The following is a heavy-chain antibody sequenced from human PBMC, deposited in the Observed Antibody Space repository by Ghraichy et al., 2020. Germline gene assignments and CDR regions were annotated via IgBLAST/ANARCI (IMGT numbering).Heavy chain of an antibody. CDR1: GGSTSGYNNY. CDR3: AIRPRMSPVTTKD. Sequence: SETLSLTCTVSGGSTSGYNNYWGWVRQPPGKGLEWIGAVYYRGNTYYAPSLQSRVTISVDTSRSQFFLNLTSVTAADTAVYFCAIRPRMSPVTTKDWGQGTLVTVSS. CDR2: VYYRGNT. V-gene: IGHV4-39*01. D-gene: IGHD4-17*01. J-gene: IGHJ4*02.